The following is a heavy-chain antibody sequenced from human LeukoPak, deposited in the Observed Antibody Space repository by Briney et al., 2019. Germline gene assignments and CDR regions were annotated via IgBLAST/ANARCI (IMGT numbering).Heavy chain of an antibody. D-gene: IGHD4-17*01. CDR3: AKYTTTVKDAFDI. CDR1: GFTFSSYA. Sequence: PGGSLRLSCAASGFTFSSYAMSWVRQAPGEGLEWVSAISGSGGSTYYADSVKGRFTVSRDNSKNTLYLQMNSLRAEDTAVYYCAKYTTTVKDAFDIWGQGTMVTVSS. CDR2: ISGSGGST. J-gene: IGHJ3*02. V-gene: IGHV3-23*01.